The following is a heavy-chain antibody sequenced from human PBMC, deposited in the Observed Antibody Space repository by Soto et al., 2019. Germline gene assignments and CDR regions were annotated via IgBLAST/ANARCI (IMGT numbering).Heavy chain of an antibody. CDR2: ISPNSGGT. CDR1: GYTFTGYY. CDR3: GKGRSGDVGVFY. V-gene: IGHV1-2*02. D-gene: IGHD1-26*01. Sequence: ASVKVSCKASGYTFTGYYIHWVRQAPGQGPEWMGEISPNSGGTKYAQRFQGRVTMTRDTSITTVYMELSNLSPDDAAVYYCGKGRSGDVGVFYWGQGTLVTVSS. J-gene: IGHJ4*02.